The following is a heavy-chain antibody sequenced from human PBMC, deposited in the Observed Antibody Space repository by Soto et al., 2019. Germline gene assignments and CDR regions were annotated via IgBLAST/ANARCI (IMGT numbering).Heavy chain of an antibody. CDR2: IWYDGSNK. CDR1: GFTFSSYG. V-gene: IGHV3-33*01. J-gene: IGHJ4*02. Sequence: GGSLRLSCAASGFTFSSYGMHWVRQAPGKGLEWVAVIWYDGSNKYYADSVKGRFTISRDNSKNTLYLQMNSLRAEDTAVYYCASWDSSGWDSIDYWGQGTLVTVSS. D-gene: IGHD6-19*01. CDR3: ASWDSSGWDSIDY.